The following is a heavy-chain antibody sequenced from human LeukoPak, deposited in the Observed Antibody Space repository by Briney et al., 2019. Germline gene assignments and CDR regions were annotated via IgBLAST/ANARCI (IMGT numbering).Heavy chain of an antibody. D-gene: IGHD3-10*01. CDR3: ARSPNYKGYFDY. V-gene: IGHV3-53*01. J-gene: IGHJ4*02. CDR2: IYSGGST. Sequence: GGSLRLSCAASGFTVSSNYMSWVRQAPGKGLEWVSVIYSGGSTYCADSVKGRFTISRDNSKNTLYLQMNSLRAEDTAVYYCARSPNYKGYFDYWGQGTLVTVSS. CDR1: GFTVSSNY.